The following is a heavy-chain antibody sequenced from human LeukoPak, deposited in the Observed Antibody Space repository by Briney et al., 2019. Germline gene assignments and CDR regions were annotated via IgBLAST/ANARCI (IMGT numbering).Heavy chain of an antibody. CDR2: IWYDGSNQ. J-gene: IGHJ4*02. CDR1: GLTFRNYG. D-gene: IGHD1-26*01. CDR3: ATDRNSGKYYDY. V-gene: IGHV3-33*01. Sequence: GGSLRPSCAASGLTFRNYGMHWVRQAPGKGLEWVAVIWYDGSNQYNVDSVKGRFTVSRDNAKNTLYLQMNSLRAEDTAVYYCATDRNSGKYYDYWGQGTLVTVSS.